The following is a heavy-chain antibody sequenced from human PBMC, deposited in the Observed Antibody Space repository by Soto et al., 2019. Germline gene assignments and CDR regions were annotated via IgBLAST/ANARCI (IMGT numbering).Heavy chain of an antibody. J-gene: IGHJ6*02. D-gene: IGHD3-22*01. Sequence: GGPLRLSCAASGFTFSSYGMHWVRQAPGKGLEWVAVIRYDGSNKYYADSVKGRFTISRDNSKNTLYLQMNSLRAEDTAVYYCARVRVVITKDYYYGMDVWGQGTMVTVSS. CDR1: GFTFSSYG. V-gene: IGHV3-33*01. CDR2: IRYDGSNK. CDR3: ARVRVVITKDYYYGMDV.